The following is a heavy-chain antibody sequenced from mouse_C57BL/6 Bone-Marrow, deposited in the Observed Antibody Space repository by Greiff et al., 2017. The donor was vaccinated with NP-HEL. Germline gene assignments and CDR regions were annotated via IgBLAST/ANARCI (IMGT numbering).Heavy chain of an antibody. V-gene: IGHV1-69*01. Sequence: QVQLQQPGAELVMPGASVKLSCKASGYTFTSYWMHWVKQRPGQGLEWIGEIDPSDSYTNYNQKFKGKSTLTVDKSSGTADMQLSSLTSEDSAVYYCARLWFAYWGQGTLVTVSA. CDR1: GYTFTSYW. CDR3: ARLWFAY. CDR2: IDPSDSYT. J-gene: IGHJ3*01.